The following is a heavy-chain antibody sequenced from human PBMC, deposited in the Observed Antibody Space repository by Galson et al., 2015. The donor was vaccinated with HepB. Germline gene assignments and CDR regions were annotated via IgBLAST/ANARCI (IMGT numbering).Heavy chain of an antibody. V-gene: IGHV3-33*01. CDR2: IWYDGSNK. D-gene: IGHD2-2*01. Sequence: SLRLSCAASGFTFSSYGMHWVRQAPGKGLEWVAVIWYDGSNKYYADSVKGRFTISRDNSKNTLYLQMNSLRAEDTAVYYCARGLGPAAMHYYYYYMDVWGKGTTVTVSS. CDR1: GFTFSSYG. J-gene: IGHJ6*03. CDR3: ARGLGPAAMHYYYYYMDV.